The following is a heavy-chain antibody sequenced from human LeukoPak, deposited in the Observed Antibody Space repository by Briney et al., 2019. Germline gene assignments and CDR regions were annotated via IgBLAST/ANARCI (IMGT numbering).Heavy chain of an antibody. D-gene: IGHD3-3*01. CDR2: ISSSSDYI. J-gene: IGHJ4*02. CDR3: ARDRHYDFWSGYYRVGLDY. CDR1: GFTFSSYN. Sequence: GGSLRLSCAASGFTFSSYNMNWVRQAPGKGLEWVSSISSSSDYIYYADSVKGRFTISRDNAKNSLYLQMNSLRAEDTAVYYCARDRHYDFWSGYYRVGLDYWGQGTLVTVSS. V-gene: IGHV3-21*01.